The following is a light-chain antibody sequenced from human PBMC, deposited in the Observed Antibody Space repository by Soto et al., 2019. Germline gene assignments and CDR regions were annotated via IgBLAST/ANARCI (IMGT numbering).Light chain of an antibody. CDR2: DVS. Sequence: QSVLTQPASVSGSPGQSITISCTGTSSDVGGYNYVSWYQQHPGKAPKLMIYDVSNRPSGVSNRFSGSKSGNTASLNISGLQAEDETDYYCSSYTSSGTVVFGGATKVTVL. CDR1: SSDVGGYNY. CDR3: SSYTSSGTVV. J-gene: IGLJ3*02. V-gene: IGLV2-14*01.